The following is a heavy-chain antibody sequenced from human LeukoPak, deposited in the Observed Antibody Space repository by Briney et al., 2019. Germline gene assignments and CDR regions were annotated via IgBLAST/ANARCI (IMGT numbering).Heavy chain of an antibody. J-gene: IGHJ4*02. Sequence: GGSLRLSCAASGFTFSDYWMTWVRQVPGKGLEWVANVGRDGSEKNYVDSVKGRFIISRDNAKKSLYLEMNSLRVEDTALYYCAKVGAWDPQRVFENWGQGILVTVSS. CDR2: VGRDGSEK. V-gene: IGHV3-7*01. D-gene: IGHD1-26*01. CDR1: GFTFSDYW. CDR3: AKVGAWDPQRVFEN.